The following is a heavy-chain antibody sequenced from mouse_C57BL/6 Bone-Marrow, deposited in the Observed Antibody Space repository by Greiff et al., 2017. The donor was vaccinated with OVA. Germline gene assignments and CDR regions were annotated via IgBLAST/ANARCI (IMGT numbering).Heavy chain of an antibody. CDR1: GFNIKDDY. J-gene: IGHJ4*01. Sequence: VQLKQSGAELVRPGASVKLSCTASGFNIKDDYMHWVKQRPEQGLEWIGWIDPENGDTEYASKFQGKATITADTSSNTAYLQLSSLTSEDTAVYYCTTGRDYAMDDWGQGTSVTVSS. CDR2: IDPENGDT. CDR3: TTGRDYAMDD. V-gene: IGHV14-4*01.